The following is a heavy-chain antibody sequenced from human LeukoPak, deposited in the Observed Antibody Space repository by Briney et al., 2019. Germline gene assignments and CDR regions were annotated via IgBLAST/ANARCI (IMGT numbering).Heavy chain of an antibody. CDR2: IYSGGST. D-gene: IGHD4-11*01. J-gene: IGHJ5*02. CDR3: AREYNSNYDWFDP. CDR1: GFTVSSNY. V-gene: IGHV3-66*02. Sequence: GGSLRLSCAASGFTVSSNYMSWVRQAPGKGLEWVSVIYSGGSTYYADSVKGRFTISRDNSKNTLYLQMNSLRAEDTAVYYCAREYNSNYDWFDPWGQGTLVTVFS.